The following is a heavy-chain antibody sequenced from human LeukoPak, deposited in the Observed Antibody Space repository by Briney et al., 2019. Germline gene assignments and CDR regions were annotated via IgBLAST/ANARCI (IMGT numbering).Heavy chain of an antibody. Sequence: SETLSLTCNVSGGFVSTSSYYWGWIRQPPGRGLEWIGNVYHSGTTYSNPSLRSRVSISVDTSRNQFSLKLSSVTAADTAVYYCAREEGGTLYYWGQGTLVTVSS. CDR3: AREEGGTLYY. CDR2: VYHSGTT. J-gene: IGHJ4*02. CDR1: GGFVSTSSYY. V-gene: IGHV4-39*07. D-gene: IGHD1-14*01.